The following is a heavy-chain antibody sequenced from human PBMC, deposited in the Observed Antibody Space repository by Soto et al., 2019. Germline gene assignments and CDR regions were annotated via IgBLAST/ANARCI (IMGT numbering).Heavy chain of an antibody. CDR3: ARAVHYYDSSGYFPPMSNFDY. J-gene: IGHJ4*02. CDR2: INPSGGST. CDR1: GYTFTSYY. D-gene: IGHD3-22*01. Sequence: ASVKVSCKASGYTFTSYYMHWVRQAPGQGLEWMGIINPSGGSTSYAQKFQGRVTMTRDTSTSTVYMELSSPRSEDTAVYYCARAVHYYDSSGYFPPMSNFDYWGQGTLVTVSS. V-gene: IGHV1-46*01.